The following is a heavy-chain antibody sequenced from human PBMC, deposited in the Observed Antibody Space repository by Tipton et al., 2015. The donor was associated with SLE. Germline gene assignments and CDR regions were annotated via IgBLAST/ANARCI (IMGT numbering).Heavy chain of an antibody. V-gene: IGHV4-39*07. CDR3: TRDDRGNYYDAFDM. CDR1: GGSISSRGSH. Sequence: TLSLTCSVSGGSISSRGSHRAWIRQPPGKGLEWMGSIYSRGITSHNPSLESRLTMSLDTSENQFSLRLTSVTAADTAMYYCTRDDRGNYYDAFDMWGQGTMITVSS. D-gene: IGHD1-26*01. CDR2: IYSRGIT. J-gene: IGHJ3*02.